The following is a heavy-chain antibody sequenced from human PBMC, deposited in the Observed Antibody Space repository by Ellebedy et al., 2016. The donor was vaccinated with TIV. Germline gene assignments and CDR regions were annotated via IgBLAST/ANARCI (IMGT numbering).Heavy chain of an antibody. D-gene: IGHD4-17*01. V-gene: IGHV1-46*01. J-gene: IGHJ5*02. CDR2: INLSGGAT. CDR3: ARSSSYGDSSYNWFDA. Sequence: ASVKVSCKASGYTFTSYYMHWVRQAPGQGLEWMAIINLSGGATFYTQKFQGRVAMTRDTSTSTVYMELSSLRSEDTAVYYCARSSSYGDSSYNWFDAWGQGTLVTVSS. CDR1: GYTFTSYY.